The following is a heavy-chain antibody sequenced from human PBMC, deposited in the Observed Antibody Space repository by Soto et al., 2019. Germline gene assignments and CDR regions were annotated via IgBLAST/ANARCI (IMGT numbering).Heavy chain of an antibody. Sequence: ETLFLTCTFSGGSGSSGSYYWSWIRRPPGKGLERIGSIHDSGSTDHNPSRKSPVTVAVDTSKDQISLKLSSVTAAATAVYYSASVPHHDYGDYFPFRFDPWGQGTLVTVSS. J-gene: IGHJ5*02. CDR2: IHDSGST. CDR3: ASVPHHDYGDYFPFRFDP. V-gene: IGHV4-61*01. CDR1: GGSGSSGSYY. D-gene: IGHD4-17*01.